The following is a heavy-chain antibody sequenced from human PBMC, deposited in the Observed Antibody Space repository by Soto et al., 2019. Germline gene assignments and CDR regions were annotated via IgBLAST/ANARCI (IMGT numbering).Heavy chain of an antibody. J-gene: IGHJ4*02. V-gene: IGHV5-51*01. Sequence: PGESLKISCQASGYNFPTYWIGWVRQMPGKGLEWMGIIYPRDSDTRYSPSFQGQVSISADKSIGTAYLQWSSLRASDTAVYYCARRISVAGAPFDYWGQGTLVTVSS. CDR2: IYPRDSDT. CDR1: GYNFPTYW. CDR3: ARRISVAGAPFDY. D-gene: IGHD6-13*01.